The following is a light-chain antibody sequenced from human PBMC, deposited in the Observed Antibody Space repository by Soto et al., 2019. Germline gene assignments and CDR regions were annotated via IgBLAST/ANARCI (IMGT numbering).Light chain of an antibody. CDR1: QSVSSSY. Sequence: EFVLTQSPGTLSLSPGERATLSCRASQSVSSSYLAWYQQKPGQAPRILIYGASTRATGIPDRFSGSASGTDFTLPISRLEPEDFAEYYCQQYCSSPPLTCGGGTKVEIK. CDR3: QQYCSSPPLT. CDR2: GAS. J-gene: IGKJ4*01. V-gene: IGKV3-20*01.